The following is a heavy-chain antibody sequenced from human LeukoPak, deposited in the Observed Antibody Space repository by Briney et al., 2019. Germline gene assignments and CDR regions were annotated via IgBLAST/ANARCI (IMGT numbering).Heavy chain of an antibody. CDR1: GFTLSTYA. V-gene: IGHV3-23*01. D-gene: IGHD2/OR15-2a*01. CDR2: IRESDGRT. Sequence: PGGSLRLSCAASGFTLSTYAMNWVRRAPGKGLEWGSGIRESDGRTYYTDSVKGRFTISRDNSKNTLYLQMNSLRVEDTAVYYCAKVLSLTQYCWYGMDVWGQGTTVVVSS. J-gene: IGHJ6*02. CDR3: AKVLSLTQYCWYGMDV.